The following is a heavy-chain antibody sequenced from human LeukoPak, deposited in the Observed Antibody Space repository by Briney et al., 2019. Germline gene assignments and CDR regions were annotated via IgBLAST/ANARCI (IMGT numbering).Heavy chain of an antibody. Sequence: GGSLRLSCAASGFTVNRNYIIWVRQAPGKGLECVSVIYSGGTTWYADSVKGRFTISRDTNTLYLQMNSLRAEDTAVYYCARHSITFDYWGQGTLVTVSS. CDR3: ARHSITFDY. CDR2: IYSGGTT. D-gene: IGHD2/OR15-2a*01. CDR1: GFTVNRNY. V-gene: IGHV3-66*04. J-gene: IGHJ4*02.